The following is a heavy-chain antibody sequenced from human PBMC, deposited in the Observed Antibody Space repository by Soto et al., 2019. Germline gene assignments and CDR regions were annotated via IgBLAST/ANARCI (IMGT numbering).Heavy chain of an antibody. D-gene: IGHD5-18*01. V-gene: IGHV3-23*01. CDR1: GFSFSSYA. CDR2: ISGSGDST. Sequence: QSGGSLRLSCAASGFSFSSYAMTWVRQAPGKGLEWVSAISGSGDSTYYADSVKGRFTISRDNSKNTLYLQMNSLRAEDTAVYYYAKGDQLWHTVDYWGQGTLVTVSS. CDR3: AKGDQLWHTVDY. J-gene: IGHJ4*02.